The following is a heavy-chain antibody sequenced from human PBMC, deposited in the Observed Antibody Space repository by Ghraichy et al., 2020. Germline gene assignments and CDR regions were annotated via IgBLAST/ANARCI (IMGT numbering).Heavy chain of an antibody. CDR1: GFTFSSYW. CDR2: IKEDGGEE. V-gene: IGHV3-7*01. J-gene: IGHJ4*02. CDR3: ARFVRRSASNN. Sequence: GGSLRLSCAASGFTFSSYWMSWVRQAPGKGLEWVANIKEDGGEEYYVDSVKGRFTISRDNAKSSLYLQMNSLRAEDTAVYYCARFVRRSASNNWGQGTLVTVSS. D-gene: IGHD3-16*01.